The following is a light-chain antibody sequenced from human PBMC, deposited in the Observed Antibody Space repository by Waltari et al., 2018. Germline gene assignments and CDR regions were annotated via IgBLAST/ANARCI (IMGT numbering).Light chain of an antibody. CDR3: QQYHDYPFT. Sequence: DIQLTQSPSSLSASVADRVPITCRASQSISPWLSWYQQKPGKAPSRLVSRVSFLYDGVPSRFSGSGSATEFTLTINSLQPEDYATYYCQQYHDYPFTFGQGTKLDIK. J-gene: IGKJ2*01. CDR1: QSISPW. CDR2: RVS. V-gene: IGKV1-5*03.